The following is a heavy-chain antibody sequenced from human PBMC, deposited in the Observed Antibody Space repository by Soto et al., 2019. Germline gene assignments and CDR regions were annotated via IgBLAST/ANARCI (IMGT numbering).Heavy chain of an antibody. CDR3: AKEIYGGNFDY. CDR2: TSGSGGST. V-gene: IGHV3-23*01. J-gene: IGHJ4*02. D-gene: IGHD4-17*01. CDR1: GFAFSTYA. Sequence: EVQLLESGGGLVQPGGSLRLSCAGSGFAFSTYAMSWVRQAPGKGLEWVSATSGSGGSTYYADSVKGRFTISRDNSKNTLYLQMNSLRAEDTAVYYCAKEIYGGNFDYWGQGTLVTVSS.